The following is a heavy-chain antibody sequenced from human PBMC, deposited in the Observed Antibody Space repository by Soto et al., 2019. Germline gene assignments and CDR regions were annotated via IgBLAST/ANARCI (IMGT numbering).Heavy chain of an antibody. CDR3: AHNPFHQELWPNWFDP. CDR2: IYWDDDK. Sequence: QITLKESGPTLVKPTQTLTLTCTFSGFSLSTSGVGVGWIRQPPGKALEWLALIYWDDDKRYSPSLKSRLTIPKDPSKNQVVLKMTNLDPVDNAPYYCAHNPFHQELWPNWFDPWGQGTLVTVSS. D-gene: IGHD3-16*01. J-gene: IGHJ5*02. V-gene: IGHV2-5*02. CDR1: GFSLSTSGVG.